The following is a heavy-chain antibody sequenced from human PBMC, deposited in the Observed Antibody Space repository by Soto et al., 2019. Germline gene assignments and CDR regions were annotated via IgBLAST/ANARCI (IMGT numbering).Heavy chain of an antibody. J-gene: IGHJ6*02. CDR1: GGSISSYY. V-gene: IGHV4-4*07. Sequence: PSETLSLTCTVSGGSISSYYWSWIRQPAGKGLEWIGRIYTSGSTNYNPSLKSRVTMSVDTSKNQFSLKLSSVTAADTAVYYCARDLTVRFLEWLSAGSYYYYGMDVWGQGTTVTVS. CDR3: ARDLTVRFLEWLSAGSYYYYGMDV. CDR2: IYTSGST. D-gene: IGHD3-3*01.